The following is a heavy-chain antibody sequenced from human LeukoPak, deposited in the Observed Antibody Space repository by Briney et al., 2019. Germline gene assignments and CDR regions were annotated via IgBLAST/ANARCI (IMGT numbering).Heavy chain of an antibody. CDR1: GGFFSGYY. V-gene: IGHV4-34*01. CDR3: AKLQRYYYDSSGSYLASWFDP. J-gene: IGHJ5*02. Sequence: KPSETLSLTCAVYGGFFSGYYWSWIRQPPGKGLEWIGEINHSGSTNYNPSLMSRLTISVDMYKTQFSLKLSSVTAAYTAVYYCAKLQRYYYDSSGSYLASWFDPWGQGTLVTVSS. CDR2: INHSGST. D-gene: IGHD3-22*01.